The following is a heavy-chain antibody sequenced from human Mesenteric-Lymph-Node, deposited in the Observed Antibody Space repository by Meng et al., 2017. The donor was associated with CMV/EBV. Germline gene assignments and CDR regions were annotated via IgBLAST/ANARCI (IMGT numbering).Heavy chain of an antibody. V-gene: IGHV3-23*01. CDR1: GFTCRTYA. Sequence: SGFTCRTYAMSWVRQAPGKGLEWVSAVTSDYSTYSIDSVRGRFTVSRDNSKNTLYLQMNSLRAEDTAVYYCAAFSSYYGSGNHFDYWGQGTLVTVSS. CDR2: VTSDYST. CDR3: AAFSSYYGSGNHFDY. J-gene: IGHJ4*02. D-gene: IGHD3-10*01.